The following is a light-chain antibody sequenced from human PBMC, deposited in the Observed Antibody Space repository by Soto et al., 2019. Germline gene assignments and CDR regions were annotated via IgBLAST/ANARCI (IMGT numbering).Light chain of an antibody. Sequence: DIQMTQSPSTLSASVGDRVTITCRASQSISDSLAWYQQKPGKAPKLLIYDAPSLESGVPSRFSGSKSGTEFTLTISSLQPDDFATYYFQQYNTYPWTFGQGTKVEIK. CDR2: DAP. J-gene: IGKJ1*01. V-gene: IGKV1-5*01. CDR3: QQYNTYPWT. CDR1: QSISDS.